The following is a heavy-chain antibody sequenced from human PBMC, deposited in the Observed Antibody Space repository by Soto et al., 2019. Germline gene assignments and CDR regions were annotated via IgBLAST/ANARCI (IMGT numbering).Heavy chain of an antibody. J-gene: IGHJ4*02. CDR1: GFTFSSYW. D-gene: IGHD2-2*01. V-gene: IGHV3-74*01. CDR3: ARGKYQLLWGDY. CDR2: INSDGSST. Sequence: EVQLVESGGGLVQPGGSLRLSCAASGFTFSSYWMHWVRQAPGKGLVWVSRINSDGSSTSYADSVKGRFTISRDNAKNTLYLQMNSLRAEDTAGYYWARGKYQLLWGDYWGQGPLVTVSS.